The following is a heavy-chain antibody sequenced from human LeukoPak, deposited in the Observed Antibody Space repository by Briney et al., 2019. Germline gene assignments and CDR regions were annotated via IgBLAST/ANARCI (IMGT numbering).Heavy chain of an antibody. J-gene: IGHJ4*02. CDR1: GFTFSDYY. CDR3: ARAVAVNGYYFDY. D-gene: IGHD6-19*01. Sequence: GGSLRLSCAASGFTFSDYYMSWIRQAPGKGLEWVSYISSSGSTIYYADSVKGRFTISRDNAKNSLYLQMNSLRAEDTAVCYCARAVAVNGYYFDYWGQGTLVTVSS. CDR2: ISSSGSTI. V-gene: IGHV3-11*01.